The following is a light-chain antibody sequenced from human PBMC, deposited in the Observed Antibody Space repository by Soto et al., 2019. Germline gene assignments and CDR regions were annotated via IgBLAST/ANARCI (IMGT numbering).Light chain of an antibody. CDR1: ASNLGGNP. CDR3: AAWDDSLNAVV. CDR2: TNH. J-gene: IGLJ2*01. Sequence: QSVLTQPPSVSGTPGQKVSISCSGSASNLGGNPVNWYQHLPGAAPKLLIYTNHQRPSGVPDRFSGFKSGTSASLAISGLRSEDEADFYCAAWDDSLNAVVFGGGTKVTVL. V-gene: IGLV1-44*01.